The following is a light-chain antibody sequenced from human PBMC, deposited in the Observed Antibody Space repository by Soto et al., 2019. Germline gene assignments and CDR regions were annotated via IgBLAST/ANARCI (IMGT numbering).Light chain of an antibody. J-gene: IGLJ1*01. CDR1: SSDVGGYNY. Sequence: QSVLTQPASVSGSPGQSITISCTGTSSDVGGYNYVSWYQQHPGKAPKVMIYDVSDRPSGVSNRFSGSKSGNTASLPISGLQAEDEADYYCSSYTSSSTLGVFGTGTKLTVL. CDR2: DVS. CDR3: SSYTSSSTLGV. V-gene: IGLV2-14*01.